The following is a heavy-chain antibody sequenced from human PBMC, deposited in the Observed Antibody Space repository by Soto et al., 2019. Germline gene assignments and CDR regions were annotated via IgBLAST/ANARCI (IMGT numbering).Heavy chain of an antibody. V-gene: IGHV4-30-4*01. J-gene: IGHJ6*02. D-gene: IGHD3-10*01. CDR1: GGSISSGDYY. CDR3: ARVGFGELLAHGMDV. CDR2: IYYSGST. Sequence: QVQLQESGPGLVKPSQTLSLTCTFSGGSISSGDYYWSWIRQPPGKGLEWIGYIYYSGSTYYNPSLKSRVTISVDTSKNQFSLKLSSVTAADTAVYYCARVGFGELLAHGMDVWGQGTTVTVSS.